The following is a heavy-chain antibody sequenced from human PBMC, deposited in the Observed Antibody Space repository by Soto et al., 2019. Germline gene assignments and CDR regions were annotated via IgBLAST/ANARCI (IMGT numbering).Heavy chain of an antibody. J-gene: IGHJ4*02. D-gene: IGHD6-19*01. CDR1: GGTFSSYA. CDR2: IIPIFGTA. CDR3: ARGESSGWNFDY. V-gene: IGHV1-69*13. Sequence: SVKVSCKASGGTFSSYAISWVRQAPGQGLEWMGGIIPIFGTANYAQKFQGRVTITADESTSTAYMELSSLRSEDTAVYYCARGESSGWNFDYWGQGTLVTVSS.